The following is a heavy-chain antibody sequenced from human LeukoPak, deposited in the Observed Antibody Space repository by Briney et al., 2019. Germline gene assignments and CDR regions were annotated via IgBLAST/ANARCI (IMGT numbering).Heavy chain of an antibody. V-gene: IGHV4-39*07. CDR3: ATLTTVVTAYYFDY. CDR2: VFYNGAT. D-gene: IGHD4-23*01. J-gene: IGHJ4*02. Sequence: SETLSLTCIVSGGSISSSIYYWAWVRQPPGKGLEWIGTVFYNGATQYSPSLRSRVTISIDTSTNQFSLKLTSVTAADTAVYYCATLTTVVTAYYFDYWGQGTLVTVSS. CDR1: GGSISSSIYY.